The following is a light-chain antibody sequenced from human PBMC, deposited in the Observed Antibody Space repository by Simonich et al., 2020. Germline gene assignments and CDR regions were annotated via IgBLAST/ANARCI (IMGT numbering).Light chain of an antibody. CDR3: QQYNNWPL. V-gene: IGKV3-15*01. J-gene: IGKJ3*01. CDR1: QRVSSN. CDR2: GAS. Sequence: EIVMTQSPATLSVSPGERATLSCRASQRVSSNLDWYQQKPGQAPRLLIYGASTRATGIPARFSGSGSGTEFTLTISSMQSEDFAVYYCQQYNNWPLFGPGTKVDIK.